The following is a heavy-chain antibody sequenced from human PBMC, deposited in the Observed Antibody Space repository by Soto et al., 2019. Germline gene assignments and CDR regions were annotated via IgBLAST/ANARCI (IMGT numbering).Heavy chain of an antibody. CDR3: AKVPAAHYYFDY. J-gene: IGHJ4*02. CDR2: ISSGGSTI. Sequence: GGSLRLSCAASGFTFSDYYMSWIRQAPGKGLEWVSYISSGGSTIYYADSVKGRFTISRDNAKNSLYLQMNSLRSEDTAVYYCAKVPAAHYYFDYWGQGTLVTVSS. V-gene: IGHV3-11*01. CDR1: GFTFSDYY. D-gene: IGHD2-2*01.